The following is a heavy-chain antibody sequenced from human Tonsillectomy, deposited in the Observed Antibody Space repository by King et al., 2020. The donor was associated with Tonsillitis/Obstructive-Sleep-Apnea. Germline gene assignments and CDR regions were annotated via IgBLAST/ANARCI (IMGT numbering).Heavy chain of an antibody. V-gene: IGHV5-10-1*03. D-gene: IGHD3-22*01. Sequence: QLVQSGAEVEKPGASLRISCKGSGDRFTNYWISWVRQMPGKGLEWMGRIDPSDSYTNYSPPFQGHVTISADKSISPAYLQWSSLKASDSAMYYCARHTSHSGGYYSGGLDYWGQGTLVTVSS. J-gene: IGHJ4*02. CDR1: GDRFTNYW. CDR2: IDPSDSYT. CDR3: ARHTSHSGGYYSGGLDY.